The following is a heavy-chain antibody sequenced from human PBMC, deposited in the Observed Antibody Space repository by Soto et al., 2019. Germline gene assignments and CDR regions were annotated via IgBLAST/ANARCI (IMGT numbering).Heavy chain of an antibody. V-gene: IGHV4-39*01. Sequence: SETLSLTCTVSHGSITSGDYFWAWIRQPPGKGLEFIGSVHPSGGTYYSPSLKSRASISIDKSKNQFSLKLTSVNAGDTAVYFCASVVVGATRQTGSDHWGQGTLVTVS. CDR3: ASVVVGATRQTGSDH. CDR1: HGSITSGDYF. CDR2: VHPSGGT. D-gene: IGHD2-15*01. J-gene: IGHJ4*02.